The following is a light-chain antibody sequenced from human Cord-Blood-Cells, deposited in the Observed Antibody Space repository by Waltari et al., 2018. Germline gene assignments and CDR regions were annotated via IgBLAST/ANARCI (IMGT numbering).Light chain of an antibody. V-gene: IGLV2-11*01. CDR3: CSYAGSYTWV. Sequence: QSALTPPRSLSGSPGQSVTISCTVTSSDVGGYNYVSWYHQHPGKAPKLMIYDVSKRPSGVPDRFSGSKSGNTASLTISGLQAEDEADYYCCSYAGSYTWVFGGGTKLTVL. J-gene: IGLJ3*02. CDR2: DVS. CDR1: SSDVGGYNY.